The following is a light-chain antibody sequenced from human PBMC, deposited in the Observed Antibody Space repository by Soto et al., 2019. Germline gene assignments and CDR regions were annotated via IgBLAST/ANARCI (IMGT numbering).Light chain of an antibody. CDR1: QSVSIL. Sequence: VVMTQSPATLSVSPGERATLSCRASQSVSILLAWYQQKPGQAPRLLIYGASNRATGIPDRFSGSGSGTDFTLTISRLEPEDFAVYYCQQYGSSGTFGQGTKVDIK. J-gene: IGKJ1*01. CDR3: QQYGSSGT. V-gene: IGKV3-20*01. CDR2: GAS.